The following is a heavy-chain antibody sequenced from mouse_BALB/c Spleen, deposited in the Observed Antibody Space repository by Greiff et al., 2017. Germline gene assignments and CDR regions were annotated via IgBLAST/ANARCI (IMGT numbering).Heavy chain of an antibody. V-gene: IGHV2-9*02. Sequence: VKLMESGPGLVAPSQSLSITCTVSGFSLTSYGVHWVRQPPGKGLEWLGVIWAGGSTNYNSALMSRLSISKDNSKSQVFLKMNSLQTDDTAMYYCARDDYDGGYFDYWGQGTTLTVSS. J-gene: IGHJ2*01. D-gene: IGHD2-4*01. CDR3: ARDDYDGGYFDY. CDR2: IWAGGST. CDR1: GFSLTSYG.